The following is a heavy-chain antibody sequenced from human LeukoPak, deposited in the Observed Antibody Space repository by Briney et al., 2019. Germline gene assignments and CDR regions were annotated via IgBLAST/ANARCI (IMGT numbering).Heavy chain of an antibody. CDR3: AREVAVAGTSPTTMTEPQDPSHPETDWFDP. CDR2: IYYNGST. Sequence: SETLSLTYTVSGGSISSYYWSWIRQPPGKGLEWIGYIYYNGSTNYNPSLKSRVTISVDTSKNQFSLKLSSVTAADTAVYYCAREVAVAGTSPTTMTEPQDPSHPETDWFDPWGQGTLVTVSS. D-gene: IGHD6-19*01. V-gene: IGHV4-59*01. J-gene: IGHJ5*02. CDR1: GGSISSYY.